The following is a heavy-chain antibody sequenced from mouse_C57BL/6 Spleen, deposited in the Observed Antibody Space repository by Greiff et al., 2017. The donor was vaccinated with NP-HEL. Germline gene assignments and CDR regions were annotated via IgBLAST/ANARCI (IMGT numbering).Heavy chain of an antibody. Sequence: QVQLQQPGAELVKPGASVKLSCKASGYTFTSYWMHWVKQRPGQGLEWIGMIHPNSGSTNYNEKFKSKATLTVDKSSSTAYMQLSSLTSEDSAVYYCARSSDGSSYLWYFDVWGTGTTVTVSS. CDR2: IHPNSGST. V-gene: IGHV1-64*01. CDR1: GYTFTSYW. CDR3: ARSSDGSSYLWYFDV. D-gene: IGHD1-1*01. J-gene: IGHJ1*03.